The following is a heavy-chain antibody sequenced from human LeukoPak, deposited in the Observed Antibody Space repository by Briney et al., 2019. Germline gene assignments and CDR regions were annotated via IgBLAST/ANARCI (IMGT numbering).Heavy chain of an antibody. CDR3: ARAWAGGARDHYYGMDV. D-gene: IGHD4-23*01. CDR1: GFTFSNYI. CDR2: ISSSSTYI. J-gene: IGHJ6*02. V-gene: IGHV3-21*01. Sequence: GGSLRLSGAASGFTFSNYIVNWVRQAPGKGLEWVSSISSSSTYIYYADSVKGRFTISRDNAQNSLYLQMNSLRAEDTAVYYCARAWAGGARDHYYGMDVWGQGTTVTVSS.